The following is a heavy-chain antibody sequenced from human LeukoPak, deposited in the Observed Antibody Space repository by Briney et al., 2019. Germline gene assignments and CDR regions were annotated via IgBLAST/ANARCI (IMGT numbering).Heavy chain of an antibody. CDR1: GFTFSSYS. CDR3: ARDYDGSGSSQYYGMDV. Sequence: GGSLRLSCAASGFTFSSYSMNWVRQAPGKGLEWVSSISSSSSYIYYADSVKGRFTISRDNAKNSLYLQMNSLRAEDTAVYYCARDYDGSGSSQYYGMDVWGQGTTVTVSS. V-gene: IGHV3-21*01. D-gene: IGHD3-10*01. CDR2: ISSSSSYI. J-gene: IGHJ6*02.